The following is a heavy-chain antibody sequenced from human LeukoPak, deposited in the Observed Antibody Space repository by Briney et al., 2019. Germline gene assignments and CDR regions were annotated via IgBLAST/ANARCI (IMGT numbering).Heavy chain of an antibody. CDR1: GGTFSSYA. D-gene: IGHD1/OR15-1a*01. J-gene: IGHJ3*02. V-gene: IGHV1-69*13. CDR2: IIPIFGTA. Sequence: GASVKVSCKASGGTFSSYAISWVRQAPGQGLEWMGGIIPIFGTANYAQKFQGRVTITADESTSTAYMELSSLRFEDTAVYYCATEPQQGAFDIWGQGTMVTVSS. CDR3: ATEPQQGAFDI.